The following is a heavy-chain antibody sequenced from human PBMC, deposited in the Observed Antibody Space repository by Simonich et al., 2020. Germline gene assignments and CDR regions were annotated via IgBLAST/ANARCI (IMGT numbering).Heavy chain of an antibody. CDR3: ARASRGTWWYYYFDY. V-gene: IGHV1-18*01. CDR1: GYTFTSYG. J-gene: IGHJ4*02. Sequence: QVQLVQSGAEVKKPGASVKVSCKASGYTFTSYGISWVRQDPGQGLEWMGWTSAYNGNTTDEQKLQGRVTMHTDTSTSTAYMELRSLRSDDTAVYYCARASRGTWWYYYFDYWGQGTLVTVSS. D-gene: IGHD2-15*01. CDR2: TSAYNGNT.